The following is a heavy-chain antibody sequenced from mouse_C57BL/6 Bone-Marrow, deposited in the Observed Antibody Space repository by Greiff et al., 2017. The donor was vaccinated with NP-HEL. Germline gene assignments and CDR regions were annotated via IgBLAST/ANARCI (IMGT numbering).Heavy chain of an antibody. Sequence: QVQLQQPGAELVKPGASVKLSCKASGYTFTGYWMHWVKQRPGQGLEWIGMIHPDSGSTNYNAKFKSKATLTVDTSSNTAYMQLSSLTSEDSAVYYWARPLANSPDYWGQGTTLTVPS. CDR1: GYTFTGYW. CDR2: IHPDSGST. CDR3: ARPLANSPDY. D-gene: IGHD1-2*01. V-gene: IGHV1-64*01. J-gene: IGHJ4*01.